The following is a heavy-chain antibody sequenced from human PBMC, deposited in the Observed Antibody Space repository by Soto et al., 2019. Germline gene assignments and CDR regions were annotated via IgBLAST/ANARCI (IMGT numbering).Heavy chain of an antibody. V-gene: IGHV3-48*02. J-gene: IGHJ5*02. CDR3: ARVIWSGHLTSDL. D-gene: IGHD3-3*01. Sequence: WGSLRLSCAASGFTFSSNSMNWVRQAPGKGLEWISYISSSSSTIYADSVKGRFTISRDNAKNSLYLQMNSLRDEDTAVYYCARVIWSGHLTSDLWGQGTLVTVSS. CDR1: GFTFSSNS. CDR2: ISSSSSTI.